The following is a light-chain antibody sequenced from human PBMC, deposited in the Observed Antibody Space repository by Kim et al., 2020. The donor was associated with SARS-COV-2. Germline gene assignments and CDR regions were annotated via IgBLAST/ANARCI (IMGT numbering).Light chain of an antibody. CDR1: SSDVGGYNY. V-gene: IGLV2-14*01. CDR2: DVS. Sequence: QSALTQPASVSGSPGQSITISCTGTSSDVGGYNYVSWYQQRPGKAPKLMIYDVSKRPSGVSNRFSGSKSGNTASLTISGLQAEDEADYYCNSYTSSSTYVFGTGTKVTVL. CDR3: NSYTSSSTYV. J-gene: IGLJ1*01.